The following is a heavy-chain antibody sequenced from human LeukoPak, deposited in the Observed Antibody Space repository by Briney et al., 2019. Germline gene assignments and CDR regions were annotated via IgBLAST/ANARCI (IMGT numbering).Heavy chain of an antibody. Sequence: SETLSLTCTVSGGSISSYYWSWIRQPPGKGLEWIGYIYYSGSTNYNPSLKSRVTISVDTSKNQFSLKLSSVTAADTAVYYCARRTSRHNWFDPWGQGTLVTVSS. D-gene: IGHD6-6*01. CDR1: GGSISSYY. CDR2: IYYSGST. V-gene: IGHV4-59*08. J-gene: IGHJ5*02. CDR3: ARRTSRHNWFDP.